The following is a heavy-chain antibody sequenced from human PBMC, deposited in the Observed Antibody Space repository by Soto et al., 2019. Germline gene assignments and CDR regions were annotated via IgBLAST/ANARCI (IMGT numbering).Heavy chain of an antibody. CDR2: IIPIFGTA. CDR3: ASQYCGDYCSADY. V-gene: IGHV1-69*01. CDR1: FRSCA. D-gene: IGHD2-21*02. J-gene: IGHJ4*02. Sequence: FRSCAVLWVRRITGQGLEWMGGIIPIFGTANYAQKFQGRVTITADESTSTAYMELSSLRSEDTAVYYCASQYCGDYCSADYWGQGTLVTVSS.